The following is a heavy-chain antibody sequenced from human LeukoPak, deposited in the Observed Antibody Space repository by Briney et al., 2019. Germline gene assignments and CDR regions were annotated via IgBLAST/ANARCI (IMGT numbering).Heavy chain of an antibody. J-gene: IGHJ4*02. V-gene: IGHV4-39*01. CDR1: GGSISSSSYY. Sequence: SETLSLTCTVSGGSISSSSYYWGWIRQPPGKGLEWIGSIYYSGSTYYNPSLKSRVTISVDTSKNQFSLQLNSVTPEDTAVYYCARGKSGYVDYWGQGTLVTVSS. D-gene: IGHD3-22*01. CDR2: IYYSGST. CDR3: ARGKSGYVDY.